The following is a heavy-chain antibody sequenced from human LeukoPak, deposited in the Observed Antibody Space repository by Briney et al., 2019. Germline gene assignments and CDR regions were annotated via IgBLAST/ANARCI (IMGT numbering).Heavy chain of an antibody. CDR3: AKARSASCYTVLDS. D-gene: IGHD2-2*02. V-gene: IGHV3-23*01. CDR2: LSASADST. CDR1: GFTFSSYA. J-gene: IGHJ4*02. Sequence: GGSLRLSCAASGFTFSSYAMSWARQAPGKGLEWVSVLSASADSTYYADSVKGRFTISRDNSKNTLYLQMNSLRVEDTAIYFCAKARSASCYTVLDSWGQGTLVTVST.